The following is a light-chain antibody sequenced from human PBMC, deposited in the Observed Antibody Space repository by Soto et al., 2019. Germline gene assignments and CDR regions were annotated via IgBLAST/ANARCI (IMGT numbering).Light chain of an antibody. V-gene: IGKV3-20*01. CDR1: QTISNNY. Sequence: LVLTQSPGSLSVSPGERATLSCWASQTISNNYLAWYHQKPGQAPRLIIYAASSRATGIPDRFSGSGSGTDFTLTIGRLEPEDSGLYYCQQYGSSPRAFGQGTKVEIK. CDR3: QQYGSSPRA. J-gene: IGKJ1*01. CDR2: AAS.